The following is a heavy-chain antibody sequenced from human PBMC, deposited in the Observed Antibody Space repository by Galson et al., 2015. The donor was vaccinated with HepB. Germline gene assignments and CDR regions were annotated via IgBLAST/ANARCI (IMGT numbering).Heavy chain of an antibody. CDR2: ISGHGGST. J-gene: IGHJ4*02. Sequence: SLRLSCAVSGFSFTSHSMNWVRQAPGKGLDWVSSISGHGGSTYYAESVKGRFTISRDNSKNMLHLQMNSLRAEDTAVYYCAKHPPRVTMRVVVPGGWFDYWGQGTLVTVSS. V-gene: IGHV3-23*01. CDR3: AKHPPRVTMRVVVPGGWFDY. D-gene: IGHD3-22*01. CDR1: GFSFTSHS.